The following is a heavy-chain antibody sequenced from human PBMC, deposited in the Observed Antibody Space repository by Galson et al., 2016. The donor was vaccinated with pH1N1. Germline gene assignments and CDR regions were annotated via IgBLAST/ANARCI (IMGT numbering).Heavy chain of an antibody. J-gene: IGHJ6*02. Sequence: SLRLSCAASGFTFSNYWMHWVRQVPGKGLEWVANIKEDGSDTYYVDSVRGRFTISRDNTETSLYLQMNNLRAEDTAVYYCARALDGTGYYYYGMDDWGQGTTVTVSS. CDR2: IKEDGSDT. V-gene: IGHV3-7*03. D-gene: IGHD3-10*01. CDR1: GFTFSNYW. CDR3: ARALDGTGYYYYGMDD.